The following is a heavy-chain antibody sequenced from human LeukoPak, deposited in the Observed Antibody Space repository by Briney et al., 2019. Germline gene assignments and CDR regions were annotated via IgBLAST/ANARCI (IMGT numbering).Heavy chain of an antibody. CDR3: ARVDDSSGYSLDAFDI. J-gene: IGHJ3*02. CDR2: IKEDGSYT. Sequence: GGSLRLSCAASGFTFGGYWMHWVRQAPGKGLVWVSRIKEDGSYTSYADSVKGRFTISRDNAKSSLFLQMNSLRAEDTAVYYCARVDDSSGYSLDAFDIWGQGTMVTVSS. D-gene: IGHD3-22*01. CDR1: GFTFGGYW. V-gene: IGHV3-74*01.